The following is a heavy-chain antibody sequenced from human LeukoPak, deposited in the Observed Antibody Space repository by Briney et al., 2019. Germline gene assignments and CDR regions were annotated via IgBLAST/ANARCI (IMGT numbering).Heavy chain of an antibody. D-gene: IGHD3-22*01. CDR2: INPNSSGT. Sequence: ASVKVSCKASGYTFTGYYMHWVRQAPGQGLEWMGWINPNSSGTNYAQKFQGRVTMTRDTSISTAYMELSRLRSDDTAVYYCARAPDYYDSSGYYGNFDYWGQGTLVTVSS. CDR1: GYTFTGYY. CDR3: ARAPDYYDSSGYYGNFDY. V-gene: IGHV1-2*02. J-gene: IGHJ4*02.